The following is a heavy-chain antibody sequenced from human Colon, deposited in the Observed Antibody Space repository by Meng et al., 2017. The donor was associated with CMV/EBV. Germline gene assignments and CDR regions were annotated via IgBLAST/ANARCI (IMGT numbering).Heavy chain of an antibody. CDR1: GFTVSSNY. CDR3: ARGVHGRYCPGTTCYPVDE. Sequence: ESLKISCAASGFTVSSNYMSWIRHTPGKGLEWIGNMYYGGSTYYNPSLKSRVSISVDTSRDQLFLKVTSVTAADTAVYYCARGVHGRYCPGTTCYPVDEWGQGTEVTVSS. D-gene: IGHD2-15*01. V-gene: IGHV4-59*02. CDR2: MYYGGST. J-gene: IGHJ4*02.